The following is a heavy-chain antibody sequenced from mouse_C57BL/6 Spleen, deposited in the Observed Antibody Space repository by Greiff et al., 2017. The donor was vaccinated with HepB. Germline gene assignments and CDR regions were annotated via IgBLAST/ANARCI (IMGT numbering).Heavy chain of an antibody. CDR1: GYAFSSYW. CDR3: ARSSDGYYNFDY. V-gene: IGHV1-80*01. CDR2: IYPGDGDT. D-gene: IGHD2-3*01. Sequence: VQLQQSGAELVKPGASVKISCKASGYAFSSYWMNWVKQRPGKGLEWIGQIYPGDGDTNYNGKFKGKATLTADKSSSTAYMQLSSLTSEDSAVYCCARSSDGYYNFDYWGQGTTLTVSS. J-gene: IGHJ2*01.